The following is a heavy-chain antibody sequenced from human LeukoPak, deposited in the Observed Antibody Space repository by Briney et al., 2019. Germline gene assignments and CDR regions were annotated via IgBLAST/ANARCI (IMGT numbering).Heavy chain of an antibody. CDR3: AREVSEGFDF. CDR2: FGTRSTSV. J-gene: IGHJ4*02. V-gene: IGHV3-21*01. Sequence: GGSLRLSCTASGFTFSGYSMNWIRQAPGKGLEWVSSFGTRSTSVYHAGSVKGRFAISRDNAKNSLYLQMNSLRAEDTALYYCAREVSEGFDFWGQGTLVTV. CDR1: GFTFSGYS. D-gene: IGHD3-22*01.